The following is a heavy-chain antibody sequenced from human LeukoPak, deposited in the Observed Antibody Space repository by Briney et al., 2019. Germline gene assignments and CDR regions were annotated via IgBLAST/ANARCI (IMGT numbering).Heavy chain of an antibody. CDR1: GGSISSYY. Sequence: SETLSLTCTVSGGSISSYYWSWIRQPAGKGLEWIGRIYTSGSTNYNPSLKSRVTMSVDTSKNQFSLKLSSVTAADTAVYYCARGITYYDILTGYPIGHGFDYWGQGTLVTVSS. J-gene: IGHJ4*02. CDR2: IYTSGST. D-gene: IGHD3-9*01. V-gene: IGHV4-4*07. CDR3: ARGITYYDILTGYPIGHGFDY.